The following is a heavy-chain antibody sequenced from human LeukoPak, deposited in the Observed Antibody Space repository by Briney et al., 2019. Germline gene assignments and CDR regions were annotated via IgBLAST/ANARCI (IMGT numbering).Heavy chain of an antibody. CDR1: GFIFTNFA. D-gene: IGHD5-24*01. V-gene: IGHV3-30*04. CDR2: ISNDERNK. J-gene: IGHJ4*02. Sequence: GGSLRLSCAASGFIFTNFAMHCVRQAPGKGLEWVAVISNDERNKYAESVKGRFTISRDNSNSMVYLQMTSLRLEDTAVYYCARPSPPGDGYNPSDQWGQGSPVIVSS. CDR3: ARPSPPGDGYNPSDQ.